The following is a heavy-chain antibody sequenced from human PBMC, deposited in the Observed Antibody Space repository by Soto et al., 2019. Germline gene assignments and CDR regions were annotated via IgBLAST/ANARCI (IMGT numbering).Heavy chain of an antibody. J-gene: IGHJ6*02. Sequence: QVQLVESGGGLVRPGGSLRLSCEASGFTFREYYMTWFRQAPGKGLEWLSYIDSSTKYTNYADSVKSRFTISRDNANNSLYLQMNSLRADDTAVYYCAREYYYTMDVWGQGTMVTVSS. V-gene: IGHV3-11*05. CDR2: IDSSTKYT. CDR1: GFTFREYY. CDR3: AREYYYTMDV.